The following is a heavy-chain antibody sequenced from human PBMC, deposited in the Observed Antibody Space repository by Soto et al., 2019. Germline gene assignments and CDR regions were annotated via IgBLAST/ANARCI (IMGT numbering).Heavy chain of an antibody. V-gene: IGHV4-34*01. CDR3: ARFRELAAPYYGMDV. CDR2: INHSGST. J-gene: IGHJ6*02. Sequence: SEKLSLRWAVSAGLPSRCCWILFRLPPGKGLEWIGEINHSGSTNYNPSLKSRVTISVDTSKNQFSLKLSSVTAADTAVYYCARFRELAAPYYGMDVWGPGPTVTVSS. CDR1: AGLPSRCC. D-gene: IGHD2-15*01.